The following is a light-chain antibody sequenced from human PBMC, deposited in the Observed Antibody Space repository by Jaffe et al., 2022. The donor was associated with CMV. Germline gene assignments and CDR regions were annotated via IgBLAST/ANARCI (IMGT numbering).Light chain of an antibody. CDR2: VNSDGSH. V-gene: IGLV4-69*02. Sequence: QVVLTQSPSASASLGASVKLTCTLSSRHSGYAIAWHQQQPEKGPRYLMKVNSDGSHSKGDGIPDRFSGSSSGAERYLTISSLQSEDEADYYCQTWDTGIVVFGGGTKLTVL. CDR3: QTWDTGIVV. CDR1: SRHSGYA. J-gene: IGLJ2*01.